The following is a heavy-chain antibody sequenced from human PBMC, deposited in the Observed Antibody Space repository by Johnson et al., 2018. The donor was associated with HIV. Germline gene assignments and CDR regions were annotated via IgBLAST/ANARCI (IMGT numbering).Heavy chain of an antibody. D-gene: IGHD6-6*01. Sequence: QVQLVESGGGVVRPGGSLRLSCAASGFTFSTYAMHWVRQVPGKGLAWVALISYDGSNKYYADSVKGRFTISRDNSKTTLFLHINSLRAEDTAVYYCARDRRSSFDIWGQGTMVTVSS. CDR2: ISYDGSNK. CDR1: GFTFSTYA. CDR3: ARDRRSSFDI. V-gene: IGHV3-30*04. J-gene: IGHJ3*02.